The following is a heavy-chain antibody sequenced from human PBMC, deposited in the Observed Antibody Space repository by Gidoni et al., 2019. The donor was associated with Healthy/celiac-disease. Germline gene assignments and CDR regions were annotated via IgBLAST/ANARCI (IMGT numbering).Heavy chain of an antibody. D-gene: IGHD6-19*01. V-gene: IGHV4-4*02. J-gene: IGHJ5*02. CDR2: FFHSGGT. Sequence: QVQLQESGPGLVKPSGTLSLTCAVSGGSISSSNWWSWGRPPPGRGVEWCGEFFHSGGTNYNPSLKSRVTISVDKSKNKFSLKLSSVTAADAAVYYCGRAGSDSSGGYNGFDPWGQGTLVTVSS. CDR1: GGSISSSNW. CDR3: GRAGSDSSGGYNGFDP.